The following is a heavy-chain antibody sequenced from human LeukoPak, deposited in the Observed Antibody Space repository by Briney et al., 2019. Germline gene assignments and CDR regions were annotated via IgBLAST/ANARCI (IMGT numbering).Heavy chain of an antibody. CDR2: ISYDGSNK. J-gene: IGHJ4*02. V-gene: IGHV3-30*18. Sequence: GGSLRLSCAASGFTFSSYGMHGVRQAPGKGLAWVAVISYDGSNKYYADSVKGRFTISRDNSKNTLYLQMNSLRAEDTAIYYCAKDFKGLTIVSAGSFDYWGQGTLVTVSS. D-gene: IGHD6-13*01. CDR1: GFTFSSYG. CDR3: AKDFKGLTIVSAGSFDY.